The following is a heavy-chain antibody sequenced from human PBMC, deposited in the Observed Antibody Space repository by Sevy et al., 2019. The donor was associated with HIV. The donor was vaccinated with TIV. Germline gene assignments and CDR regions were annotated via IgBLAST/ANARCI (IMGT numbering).Heavy chain of an antibody. Sequence: GGSLRLSCAASGFTFSSYAMHWVRQAPGKGLEWVAVISYDGNYKNYADSVKVRFTISRDDFKNTLYLQMSSLRPEDTAVYFCARLFSCGGDCYYLDYWGQRALVTVSS. CDR1: GFTFSSYA. CDR2: ISYDGNYK. CDR3: ARLFSCGGDCYYLDY. V-gene: IGHV3-30-3*01. J-gene: IGHJ4*02. D-gene: IGHD2-21*02.